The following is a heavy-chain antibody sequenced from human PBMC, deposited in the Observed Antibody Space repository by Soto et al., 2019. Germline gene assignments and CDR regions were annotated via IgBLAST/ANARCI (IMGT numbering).Heavy chain of an antibody. CDR1: GFTFGSYA. V-gene: IGHV3-23*01. Sequence: LRLSCAASGFTFGSYAMSWVRLAPGKGLEWVSVAGPSGSSTFYADSVRGRFTISRDNVENTLYLQMNSLRVADTALYSCARTYYYDSTGYYRTFDYWGQGTLVTVSS. CDR3: ARTYYYDSTGYYRTFDY. J-gene: IGHJ4*02. D-gene: IGHD3-22*01. CDR2: AGPSGSST.